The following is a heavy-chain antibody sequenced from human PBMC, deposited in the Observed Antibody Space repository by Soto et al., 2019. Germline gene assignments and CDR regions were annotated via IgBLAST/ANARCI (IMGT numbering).Heavy chain of an antibody. V-gene: IGHV1-18*01. D-gene: IGHD2-2*01. J-gene: IGHJ4*02. Sequence: QVQLVQSGAEVKKPGASVKVSCKASGYSCINYGLSWVRQAPGQGLEWMGRISAYNADTNYAQKLQGRVTMTTDTSTSTAHMELRSLRSDDTAVYYCARRSDNASFDFWGQGTLVTVSS. CDR3: ARRSDNASFDF. CDR2: ISAYNADT. CDR1: GYSCINYG.